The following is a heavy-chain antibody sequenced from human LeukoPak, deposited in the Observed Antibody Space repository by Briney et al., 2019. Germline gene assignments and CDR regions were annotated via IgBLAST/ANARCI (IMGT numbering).Heavy chain of an antibody. J-gene: IGHJ3*02. CDR2: ISGSSSYI. CDR1: GFTFSSYS. CDR3: ASEGGGAFDI. Sequence: PGGSLRLSCAASGFTFSSYSMNWVRQAPGKGLEWVSSISGSSSYIYYADSVKGRFTISRHNAKNSLYLQMNSLRAEDTAVYYCASEGGGAFDIWGQGTMVTVSS. V-gene: IGHV3-21*01. D-gene: IGHD3-16*01.